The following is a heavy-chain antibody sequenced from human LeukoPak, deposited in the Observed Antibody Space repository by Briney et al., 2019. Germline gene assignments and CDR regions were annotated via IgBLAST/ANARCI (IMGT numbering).Heavy chain of an antibody. CDR3: ARDSSPGYYDYVWGTHPRY. D-gene: IGHD3-16*01. J-gene: IGHJ4*02. V-gene: IGHV3-7*05. CDR2: IKQDGGEK. Sequence: PGGSLRLSCAASGFTFSNYWMSWVRQAPGKGLEWVVNIKQDGGEKYYVDSVKGRFTISRDNAKNSLYLQMNSLRAEDTAVYYCARDSSPGYYDYVWGTHPRYWGQGTLVTVSS. CDR1: GFTFSNYW.